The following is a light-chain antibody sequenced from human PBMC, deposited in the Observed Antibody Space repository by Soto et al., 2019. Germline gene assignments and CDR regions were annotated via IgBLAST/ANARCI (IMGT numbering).Light chain of an antibody. Sequence: DIQMTQSPSSLSASVGDRVTITCRASQAISNYLAWYQQKPGSAPKLLVYAAFTLQSGVPSRFSGSASGTDFTLTISSLQPEDVAVYYCQKYNSAPWTFGQGTKVEIK. CDR2: AAF. CDR1: QAISNY. V-gene: IGKV1-27*01. CDR3: QKYNSAPWT. J-gene: IGKJ1*01.